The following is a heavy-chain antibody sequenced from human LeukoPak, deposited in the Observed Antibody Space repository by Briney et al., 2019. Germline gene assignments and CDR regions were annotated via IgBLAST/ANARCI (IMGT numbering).Heavy chain of an antibody. CDR3: ARGPEVREGWFDP. Sequence: SETLSLTCTVSGGSISSYYWSWIRQPPGKGLEWIGYIYYSGSTYYNPSLESRVTISVDRSKNQFSLKLSSVTAADTAVYYCARGPEVREGWFDPWGQGTLVTVSS. D-gene: IGHD1-26*01. CDR2: IYYSGST. V-gene: IGHV4-59*12. J-gene: IGHJ5*02. CDR1: GGSISSYY.